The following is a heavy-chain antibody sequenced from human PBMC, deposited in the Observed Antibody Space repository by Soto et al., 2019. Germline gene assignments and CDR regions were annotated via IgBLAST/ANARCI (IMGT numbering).Heavy chain of an antibody. D-gene: IGHD3-22*01. CDR1: GYTFTSYG. CDR3: ARGDNYYDSSGYVDY. J-gene: IGHJ4*02. V-gene: IGHV1-18*04. Sequence: ASVKVSCKASGYTFTSYGISWVRQAPGQGLEWMGWISAYNGNTNYAQKLQGRVTMTTDTSTSTAYMELRSLRSDDTAVYYCARGDNYYDSSGYVDYWGQVTLFTVSS. CDR2: ISAYNGNT.